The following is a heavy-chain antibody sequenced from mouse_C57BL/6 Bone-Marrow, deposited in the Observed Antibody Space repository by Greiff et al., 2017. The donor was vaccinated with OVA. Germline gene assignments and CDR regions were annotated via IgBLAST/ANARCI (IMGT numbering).Heavy chain of an antibody. CDR2: IDPENGDT. Sequence: VQLKQSGAELVRPGASVKLSCTASGFNIKDDYMHWVKQRPEQGLEWIGWIDPENGDTEYASKFQGKATITADTSSNTAYLQLSSLTSEDTAVYYCTKGDYDGFDYWGQGTTLTVSS. D-gene: IGHD2-4*01. V-gene: IGHV14-4*01. CDR3: TKGDYDGFDY. CDR1: GFNIKDDY. J-gene: IGHJ2*01.